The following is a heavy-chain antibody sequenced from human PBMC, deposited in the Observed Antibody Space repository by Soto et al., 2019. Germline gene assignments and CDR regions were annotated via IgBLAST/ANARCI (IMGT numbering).Heavy chain of an antibody. D-gene: IGHD4-17*01. CDR2: IIPMFGTA. V-gene: IGHV1-69*13. CDR1: GGTFSSYE. Sequence: SVKVSCKASGGTFSSYEITWVRQAPGQGLQWMGGIIPMFGTAKYGHNFQGRVTITADESTRTAYMELSSLRPDDTAVYYCQREKQRGTHYCEPRDQGTTVSASS. J-gene: IGHJ6*02. CDR3: QREKQRGTHYCEP.